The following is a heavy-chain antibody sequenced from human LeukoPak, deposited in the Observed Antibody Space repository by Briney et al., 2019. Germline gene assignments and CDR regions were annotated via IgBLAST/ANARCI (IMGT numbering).Heavy chain of an antibody. CDR1: GYTFTDHY. J-gene: IGHJ4*02. Sequence: ASVKVSCKALGYTFTDHYFHWLRQAPGQGVEWMGWIHPGRGDTNYAQKFRGRVSLTRDTSISTAYMELSRLTSDDTAVYYCARDHNWGPDYWGQGTLVSVSS. CDR3: ARDHNWGPDY. CDR2: IHPGRGDT. V-gene: IGHV1-2*02. D-gene: IGHD7-27*01.